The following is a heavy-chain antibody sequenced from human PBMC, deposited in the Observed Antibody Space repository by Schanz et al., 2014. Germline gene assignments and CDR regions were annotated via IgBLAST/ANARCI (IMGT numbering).Heavy chain of an antibody. CDR2: IWYDGSNK. CDR3: ARSYSSGWYPYYYGMDV. V-gene: IGHV3-33*08. D-gene: IGHD6-19*01. Sequence: VQLVESGGGLVQPGGSLRLSCSASGFTFSSYSMYWVRQAPGKGLEWVAIIWYDGSNKYYADSVKGRFTISRDNSKNTLFLQMSSLRAEDTAVYYCARSYSSGWYPYYYGMDVWGQGTTVTVSS. J-gene: IGHJ6*02. CDR1: GFTFSSYS.